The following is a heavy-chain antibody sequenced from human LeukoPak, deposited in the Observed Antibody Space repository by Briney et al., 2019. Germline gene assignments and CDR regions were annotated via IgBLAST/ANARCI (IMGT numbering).Heavy chain of an antibody. J-gene: IGHJ5*02. CDR2: INHSGST. Sequence: SETLSLTCAVYGGSFSGYYWSWIRQPPGKGLEWIGEINHSGSTYYNPSLKSRVTISVDTSKNQFSLKLSSVTAADTAVYYCARGGSIQLWFENWFDPWGQGTLVTVSS. CDR3: ARGGSIQLWFENWFDP. CDR1: GGSFSGYY. D-gene: IGHD5-18*01. V-gene: IGHV4-34*01.